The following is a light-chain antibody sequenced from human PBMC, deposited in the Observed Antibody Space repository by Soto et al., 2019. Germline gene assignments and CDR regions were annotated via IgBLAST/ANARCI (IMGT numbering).Light chain of an antibody. CDR2: DAS. Sequence: DIQMTQSPSTLSASVGDRVTITCRASQSISSWLAWYQQKPGEAPKLLIYDASSLESGVPSRFSGSGSGTEFTLTISSLQPDDFATYYCQQYNSYPWTFGQGTRW. J-gene: IGKJ1*01. V-gene: IGKV1-5*01. CDR1: QSISSW. CDR3: QQYNSYPWT.